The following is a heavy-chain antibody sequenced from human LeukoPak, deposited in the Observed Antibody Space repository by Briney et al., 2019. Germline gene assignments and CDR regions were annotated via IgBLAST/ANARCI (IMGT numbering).Heavy chain of an antibody. Sequence: GGSLRLSCAASGFSFSCCGMHWVRQAPGKGLDWVAVLWANGCNNYYADSVEGRFTISRDSSKNTLYLQMTSLRADDTAIYYCARERAPFDGFDIWGRGTVVTVSS. CDR2: LWANGCNN. J-gene: IGHJ3*02. D-gene: IGHD4/OR15-4a*01. CDR3: ARERAPFDGFDI. V-gene: IGHV3-33*01. CDR1: GFSFSCCG.